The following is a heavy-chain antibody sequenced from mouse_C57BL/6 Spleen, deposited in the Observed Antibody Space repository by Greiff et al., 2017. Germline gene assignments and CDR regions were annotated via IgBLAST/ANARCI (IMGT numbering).Heavy chain of an antibody. V-gene: IGHV1-50*01. Sequence: QVHVKQPGAELVKPGASVKLSCKASGYTFTSYWMQWVKQRPGQGLEWIGEIDPSDSYTNYNQKFKGKATLTVDTSSSTAYMQLSSLTSEDSAVYYCARWDYGSSKWVDYWGQGTSVTVSS. J-gene: IGHJ4*01. D-gene: IGHD1-1*01. CDR1: GYTFTSYW. CDR3: ARWDYGSSKWVDY. CDR2: IDPSDSYT.